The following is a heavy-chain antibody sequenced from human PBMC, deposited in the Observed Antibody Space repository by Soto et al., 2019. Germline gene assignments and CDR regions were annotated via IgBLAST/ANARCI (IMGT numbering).Heavy chain of an antibody. V-gene: IGHV3-33*01. Sequence: PGGALRLSCAASGFTFSSYGMHWVRQAPGKGLEWVAVIWYDGSNKYYADSVKGRFTISRDNSKNTLYLQMNSLRAEDTAVYYCARLNDFWSGYYYYGMDVWGQGTTVTVSS. D-gene: IGHD3-3*01. CDR3: ARLNDFWSGYYYYGMDV. CDR2: IWYDGSNK. J-gene: IGHJ6*02. CDR1: GFTFSSYG.